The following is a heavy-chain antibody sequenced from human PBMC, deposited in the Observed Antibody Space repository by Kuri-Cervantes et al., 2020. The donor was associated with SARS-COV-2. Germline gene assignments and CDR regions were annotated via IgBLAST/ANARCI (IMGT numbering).Heavy chain of an antibody. CDR3: ARAFLRGGSDY. J-gene: IGHJ4*02. Sequence: GESLKISCAASGFTFSSYSMNWVRQAPGKGLEWVSYISSSSTIYYADSVKGRFTISRDNAKNSLYLQMNSLRAEDTAVYYCARAFLRGGSDYRGQGTLVTVSS. CDR2: ISSSSTI. V-gene: IGHV3-48*01. CDR1: GFTFSSYS. D-gene: IGHD1-26*01.